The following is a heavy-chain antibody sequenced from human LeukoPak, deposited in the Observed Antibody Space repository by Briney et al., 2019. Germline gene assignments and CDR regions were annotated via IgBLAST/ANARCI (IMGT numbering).Heavy chain of an antibody. Sequence: ASVKVSSKASGYIFTYYYIHWVRQAPGPGLEWMGWIKLKSGDHKHAQKFQGVTMTRDASMSTAFMELNGLRSDDTAVYFCARDPVASGITIYGMDVWAQGTTVTVSS. J-gene: IGHJ6*02. CDR3: ARDPVASGITIYGMDV. V-gene: IGHV1-2*02. D-gene: IGHD6-13*01. CDR1: GYIFTYYY. CDR2: IKLKSGDH.